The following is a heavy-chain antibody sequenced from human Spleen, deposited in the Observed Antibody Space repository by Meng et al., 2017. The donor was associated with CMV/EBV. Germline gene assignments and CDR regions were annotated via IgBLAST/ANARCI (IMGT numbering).Heavy chain of an antibody. Sequence: GESLKISCAASGFTFSSYEMNWVRQAPGKGLEWVSYISSSGSTIYYADSVKGRFTISRDNAKNSLYLQMNSLRAEDTAVYYCARQSGLDYGGNSGAFDIWGQGTMVTV. D-gene: IGHD4-23*01. CDR2: ISSSGSTI. V-gene: IGHV3-48*03. J-gene: IGHJ3*02. CDR1: GFTFSSYE. CDR3: ARQSGLDYGGNSGAFDI.